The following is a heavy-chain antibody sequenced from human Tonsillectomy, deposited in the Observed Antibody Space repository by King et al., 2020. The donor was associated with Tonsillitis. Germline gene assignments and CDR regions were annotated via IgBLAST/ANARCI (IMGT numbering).Heavy chain of an antibody. CDR3: AKSYFDSRGYYLGGDAFDV. J-gene: IGHJ3*01. CDR1: GFTFSSCA. CDR2: ISGSGSST. Sequence: EVQLVESGGGLVQPGGSLRVSCAASGFTFSSCAMSWVRQAPGKGLEWVSIISGSGSSTYSADSVKGRFTISRDNFKNILYLQMNSLRAEDTAVYYCAKSYFDSRGYYLGGDAFDVWGQGTMVTVSS. D-gene: IGHD3-22*01. V-gene: IGHV3-23*04.